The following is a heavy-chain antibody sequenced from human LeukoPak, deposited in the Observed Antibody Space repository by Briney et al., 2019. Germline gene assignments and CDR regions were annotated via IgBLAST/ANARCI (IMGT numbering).Heavy chain of an antibody. V-gene: IGHV3-21*01. CDR3: ARDRAKLRFLEWLHDY. CDR1: GFTFSSYS. D-gene: IGHD3-3*01. J-gene: IGHJ4*02. Sequence: GGSLRLSCAASGFTFSSYSMNWVRQAPGKGLEWVSSISSSSSYIYYADSVKGRFTISSDNAKNSLYLQMNSLRAEDTAVYYCARDRAKLRFLEWLHDYWGQGTLVTVSS. CDR2: ISSSSSYI.